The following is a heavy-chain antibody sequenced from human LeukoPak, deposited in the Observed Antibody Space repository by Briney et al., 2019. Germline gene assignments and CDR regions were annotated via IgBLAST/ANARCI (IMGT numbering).Heavy chain of an antibody. Sequence: ASVKVSCKASGGTFSSYAISWVRQAPGRGLEWMGGIIPIFGTANYAQKFQGRVTITADESTSTAYMELSSLRSGDTAVYYCARSVGATGYFDYWGQGTLVTVSS. J-gene: IGHJ4*02. CDR3: ARSVGATGYFDY. CDR2: IIPIFGTA. D-gene: IGHD1-26*01. CDR1: GGTFSSYA. V-gene: IGHV1-69*13.